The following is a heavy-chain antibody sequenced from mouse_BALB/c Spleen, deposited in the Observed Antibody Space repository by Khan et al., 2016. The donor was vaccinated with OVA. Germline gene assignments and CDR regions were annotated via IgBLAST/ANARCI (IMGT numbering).Heavy chain of an antibody. V-gene: IGHV1S137*01. Sequence: QVRLQQSGAELVRPGVSVKISCKGSGYTFTDYAMHWVKQSHAKSLEWIGVISTYYGEASYNQKFKGKATMTVDKSSSTAYLELARLTSEDSAIYYCARGSSHLYYAVDYWGQGTSVTVSS. CDR2: ISTYYGEA. CDR1: GYTFTDYA. J-gene: IGHJ4*01. CDR3: ARGSSHLYYAVDY. D-gene: IGHD1-1*01.